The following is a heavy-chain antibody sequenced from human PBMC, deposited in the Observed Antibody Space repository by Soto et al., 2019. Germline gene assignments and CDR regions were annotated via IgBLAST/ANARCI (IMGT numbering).Heavy chain of an antibody. CDR1: GFTFSNYA. Sequence: EVHLLESGRGLVQPGGSLRLSCAASGFTFSNYAMTWVRRAPGKGLEWVSSISASGGGTFYADSVKGRFIISRDSSKNTLYLQMNSLRVEDTAVYYCAKSRTATTSCYGSWGQGTLVTVSS. V-gene: IGHV3-23*01. J-gene: IGHJ5*02. D-gene: IGHD2-2*01. CDR2: ISASGGGT. CDR3: AKSRTATTSCYGS.